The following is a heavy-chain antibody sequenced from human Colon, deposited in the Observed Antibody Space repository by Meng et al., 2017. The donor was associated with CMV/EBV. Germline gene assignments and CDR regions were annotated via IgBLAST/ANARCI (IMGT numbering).Heavy chain of an antibody. CDR1: GYTFTGYY. CDR2: INPNSGGT. D-gene: IGHD3-22*01. J-gene: IGHJ4*02. CDR3: VRESSDHYDPIGFPHY. Sequence: ASVKVSCKASGYTFTGYYMHWVRQAPGQGLEWMGWINPNSGGTNYAQKFQGRVTMTRDTSISTAYMELSRLRSDDTAVYYCVRESSDHYDPIGFPHYWGQGTLVTVSS. V-gene: IGHV1-2*02.